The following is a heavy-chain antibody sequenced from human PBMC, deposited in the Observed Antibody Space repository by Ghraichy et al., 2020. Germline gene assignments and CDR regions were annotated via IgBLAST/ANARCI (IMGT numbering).Heavy chain of an antibody. Sequence: SQTLSLTCTVSGGSISSSSYYWGWIRQPPGKGLEWIGSIYYSGSTYYNPSLKSRVTISVDTSKNQFSLKLSSVTAADTAVYYCARQKSYYDSSGPEARIGVHDYWGQGTLVTVSS. CDR1: GGSISSSSYY. CDR3: ARQKSYYDSSGPEARIGVHDY. V-gene: IGHV4-39*07. J-gene: IGHJ4*02. D-gene: IGHD3-22*01. CDR2: IYYSGST.